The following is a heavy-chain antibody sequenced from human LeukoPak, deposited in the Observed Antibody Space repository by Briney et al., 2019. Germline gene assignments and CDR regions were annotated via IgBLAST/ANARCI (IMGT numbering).Heavy chain of an antibody. V-gene: IGHV3-23*01. CDR3: AKDHRITIFGVVIIDAFDI. J-gene: IGHJ3*02. CDR2: ISGSGGST. Sequence: GGSLRLSCAASGFTFSSYAMSWVRQAPGKGLEWVSAISGSGGSTYYADSVKGRFTISRDNSKNTLYLQMNSLRAEDTAVYYCAKDHRITIFGVVIIDAFDIWGQGTMVTVSS. D-gene: IGHD3-3*01. CDR1: GFTFSSYA.